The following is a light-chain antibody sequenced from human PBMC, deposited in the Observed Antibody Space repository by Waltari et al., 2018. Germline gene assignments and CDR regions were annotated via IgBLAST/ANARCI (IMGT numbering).Light chain of an antibody. CDR3: LIYMGSGIWV. V-gene: IGLV8-61*01. Sequence: QTVVTQDPSLSVSPGGTVTLTCALSSGSLSSTSYLSWYQQTPGHPPRTLVYKASSRSSGVPDRFSGSTLGNKAALTITGAQADDEADYYCLIYMGSGIWVFGGGTKLTVL. CDR2: KAS. J-gene: IGLJ3*02. CDR1: SGSLSSTSY.